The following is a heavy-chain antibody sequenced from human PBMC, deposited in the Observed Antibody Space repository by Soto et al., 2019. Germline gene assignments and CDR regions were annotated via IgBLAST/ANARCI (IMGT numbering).Heavy chain of an antibody. CDR3: ATSPGSTDHYYYYMDV. J-gene: IGHJ6*03. Sequence: PGESLKISCKGSGYSFTSYWIGWVRQMPGKGLEWMGIIYPGDSDTSYSPSFQGQVTISADKSISTAYLQWSSLKASDTAMYYCATSPGSTDHYYYYMDVWGKGTTVTVSS. CDR1: GYSFTSYW. CDR2: IYPGDSDT. V-gene: IGHV5-51*01. D-gene: IGHD2-8*02.